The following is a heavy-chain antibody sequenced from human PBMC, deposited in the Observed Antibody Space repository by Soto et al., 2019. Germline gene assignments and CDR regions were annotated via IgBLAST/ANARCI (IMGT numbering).Heavy chain of an antibody. CDR2: IYSGGST. V-gene: IGHV3-53*01. J-gene: IGHJ6*02. CDR1: GFTVSSNY. Sequence: EVQLVESGGGLIQPGGSLRLSCAASGFTVSSNYMSWVRQAPGKGLEWVSVIYSGGSTYYADSVKGRFTISRDNYKNTLYLQMNSLRAEDTAVYYCARSKGNWGYYYYGMDVWGQGTTVTVSS. D-gene: IGHD7-27*01. CDR3: ARSKGNWGYYYYGMDV.